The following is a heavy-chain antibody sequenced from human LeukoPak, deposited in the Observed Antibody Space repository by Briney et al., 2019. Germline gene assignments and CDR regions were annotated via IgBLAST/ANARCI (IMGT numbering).Heavy chain of an antibody. V-gene: IGHV1-8*01. D-gene: IGHD6-6*01. Sequence: EASVKVSCKASGDTFTSYDINWVRQATGQGLEWMGWMNPNSGNTGYAQKFQGRVTMTRNTSISTAYMELSSLRAEGTAVYYCAKAGYSSSENPSPFFYWGQGTLVTVSS. CDR1: GDTFTSYD. CDR3: AKAGYSSSENPSPFFY. CDR2: MNPNSGNT. J-gene: IGHJ4*02.